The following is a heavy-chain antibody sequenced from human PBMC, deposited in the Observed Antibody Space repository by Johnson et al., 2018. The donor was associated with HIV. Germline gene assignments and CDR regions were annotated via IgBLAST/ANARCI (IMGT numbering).Heavy chain of an antibody. CDR2: ISYDGSNK. V-gene: IGHV3-30*04. Sequence: VQLVESGGGVVQPGRSLRLSCAASGFTFSSYAMHWVRQAPGKGLEWVAVISYDGSNKYYADSVKGRFTISRDNSKNTLYLQMNSLRAEDTAVYYCARDTSVDTGTLYPFDIWGQGTMVTVSS. CDR1: GFTFSSYA. CDR3: ARDTSVDTGTLYPFDI. J-gene: IGHJ3*02. D-gene: IGHD5-18*01.